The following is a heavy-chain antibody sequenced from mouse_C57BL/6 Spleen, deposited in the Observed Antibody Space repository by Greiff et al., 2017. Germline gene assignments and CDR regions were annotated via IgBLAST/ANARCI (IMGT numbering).Heavy chain of an antibody. Sequence: EVQLQQSGTVLARPGASVKMSCKTSGYTFTSYWMHWVKQRPGQGLEWIGAIYPGNSDTSYNQKFKGKATLTAVTSASTAYMELSSLTNEDSAVYYCTRIGWLLHAMDYWGQGTSVTVSS. J-gene: IGHJ4*01. CDR2: IYPGNSDT. CDR1: GYTFTSYW. D-gene: IGHD2-3*01. V-gene: IGHV1-5*01. CDR3: TRIGWLLHAMDY.